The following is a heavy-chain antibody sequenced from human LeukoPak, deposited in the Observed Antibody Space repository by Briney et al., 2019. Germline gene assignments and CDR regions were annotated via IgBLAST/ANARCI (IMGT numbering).Heavy chain of an antibody. CDR1: GGSISSYY. CDR2: IYTSGST. D-gene: IGHD3-3*01. Sequence: SETLSLTCTVSGGSISSYYWSWIRQPPGKGLEWIGYIYTSGSTNYNPSLKSRVTISVDTSKNQFSLKLSSVTAADTAVCYCARRRYDFWSGYPLHYYYYYMDVWGKGTTVTVSS. V-gene: IGHV4-4*09. J-gene: IGHJ6*03. CDR3: ARRRYDFWSGYPLHYYYYYMDV.